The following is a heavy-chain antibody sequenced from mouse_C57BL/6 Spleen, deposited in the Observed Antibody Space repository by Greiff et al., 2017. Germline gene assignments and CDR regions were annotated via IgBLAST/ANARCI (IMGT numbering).Heavy chain of an antibody. J-gene: IGHJ3*01. Sequence: VQLQQPGTELVKPGASVKLSCKASGYTFTSYWMHWVKQRPGQGLEWIGDINPNNGGTSYNQKFKGKATLTVDKSSSTAYMELRSLTSEDSAVYYCARGGSSYFEGFAYWGQGTLVTVSA. CDR1: GYTFTSYW. CDR3: ARGGSSYFEGFAY. D-gene: IGHD1-1*01. V-gene: IGHV1-53*01. CDR2: INPNNGGT.